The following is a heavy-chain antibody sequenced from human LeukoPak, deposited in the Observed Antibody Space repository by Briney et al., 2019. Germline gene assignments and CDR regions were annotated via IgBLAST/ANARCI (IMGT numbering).Heavy chain of an antibody. D-gene: IGHD4-23*01. V-gene: IGHV3-21*01. J-gene: IGHJ4*02. CDR2: ISSSGSNI. CDR3: ASSTAGRWYRDSHYFDY. Sequence: GGSLRLSCAASGFTFSSYAMSWVRQAPGKGLEWVSSISSSGSNIYYADSLRGRFTISRDNAKNSLYLQMNSLRAEDTAVYYCASSTAGRWYRDSHYFDYWGQGILVTVSS. CDR1: GFTFSSYA.